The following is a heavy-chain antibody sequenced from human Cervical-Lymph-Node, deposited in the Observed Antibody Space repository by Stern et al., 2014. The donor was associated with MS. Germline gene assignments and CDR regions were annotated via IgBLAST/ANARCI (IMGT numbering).Heavy chain of an antibody. Sequence: QVQLVQSGAEVKKPGASVKVSCKVSGYTLTELSMHWVRQAPGKGLEWMGGFDPEDGDTIYAQKSQGRFPMTEDTSTDTAYMELSSLRSEDTAVYYCATDRDDFRSGYSAPTKGYGLDVWGQGTTVTVTS. CDR1: GYTLTELS. CDR3: ATDRDDFRSGYSAPTKGYGLDV. V-gene: IGHV1-24*01. J-gene: IGHJ6*02. CDR2: FDPEDGDT. D-gene: IGHD3-3*01.